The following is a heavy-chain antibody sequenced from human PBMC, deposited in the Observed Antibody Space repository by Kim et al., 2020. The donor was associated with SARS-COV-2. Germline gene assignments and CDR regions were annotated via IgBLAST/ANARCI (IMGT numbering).Heavy chain of an antibody. Sequence: ASVKVSCKASGYTFTSYAMHWVRQAPGQRLEWMGWINAGNGNTKYSQKFQGRVTITRDTSASTAYMELSSLGSEDTAVYYCARVTTMVRGGWFDPWGQGTLVTVSS. J-gene: IGHJ5*02. CDR2: INAGNGNT. CDR1: GYTFTSYA. CDR3: ARVTTMVRGGWFDP. V-gene: IGHV1-3*01. D-gene: IGHD3-10*01.